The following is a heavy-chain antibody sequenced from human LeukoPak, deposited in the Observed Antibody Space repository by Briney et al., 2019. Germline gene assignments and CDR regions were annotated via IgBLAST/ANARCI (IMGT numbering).Heavy chain of an antibody. CDR2: INHSGST. CDR3: ARDKRPNHYYDIGSHFDY. Sequence: PSETLSLTCAVYGPSFSGYYWSWIRHPPGKWLEWNGEINHSGSTNYNPSLNSRVTISVDTTKNHYSLKLSSVTAADTAVYYCARDKRPNHYYDIGSHFDYWGQGTLVTVSS. CDR1: GPSFSGYY. J-gene: IGHJ4*02. V-gene: IGHV4-34*01. D-gene: IGHD3-22*01.